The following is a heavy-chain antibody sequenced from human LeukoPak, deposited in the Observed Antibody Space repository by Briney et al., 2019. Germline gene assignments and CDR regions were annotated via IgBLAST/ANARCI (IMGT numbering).Heavy chain of an antibody. CDR3: TTVLTFGGVIPYYFDY. CDR2: IKSKTEGGTT. J-gene: IGHJ4*02. CDR1: GFTLSNAW. D-gene: IGHD3-16*01. V-gene: IGHV3-15*01. Sequence: NPGGSLRLSCAASGFTLSNAWMSWVRQAPGKGLEWVGCIKSKTEGGTTDYAAPVKGRFTISRDDSKNTLYLQMNSLKTEDTAVYYFTTVLTFGGVIPYYFDYWGQGTLVTVSS.